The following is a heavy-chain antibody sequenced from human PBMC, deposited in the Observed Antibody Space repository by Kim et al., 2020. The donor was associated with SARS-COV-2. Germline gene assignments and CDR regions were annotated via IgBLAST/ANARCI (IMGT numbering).Heavy chain of an antibody. Sequence: GGSLRLSCVASGFTFSSYSMSWVRQAPGKGLEWVSYINRGNTTIYYVDSVRGRFTNSRDNAKNLLYLQMNSLRDEDTAVYYCARNNTGFYAIGIRGQGTTVTVPS. CDR1: GFTFSSYS. V-gene: IGHV3-48*02. CDR2: INRGNTTI. CDR3: ARNNTGFYAIGI. D-gene: IGHD1-20*01. J-gene: IGHJ3*02.